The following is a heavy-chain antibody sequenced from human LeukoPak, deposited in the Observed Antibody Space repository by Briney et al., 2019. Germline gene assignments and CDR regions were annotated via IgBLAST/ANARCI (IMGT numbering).Heavy chain of an antibody. V-gene: IGHV1-24*01. CDR2: FDPKDGET. D-gene: IGHD2-2*01. Sequence: GSVKVSCKVSGYTLTDLSMHWVRQAPGKGLEWMGGFDPKDGETIYAQKFQGRVTMTEDTSTDTAYMELSSLRSEDTAVYYCAAFQSRYCSSTSCSFDYWGQGTLVTVSS. CDR1: GYTLTDLS. CDR3: AAFQSRYCSSTSCSFDY. J-gene: IGHJ4*02.